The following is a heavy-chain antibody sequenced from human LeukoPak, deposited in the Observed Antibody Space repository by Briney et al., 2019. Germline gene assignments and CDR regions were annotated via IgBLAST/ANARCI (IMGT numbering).Heavy chain of an antibody. CDR3: ARERGVGGSGTLDY. CDR1: GFTVSSNY. D-gene: IGHD3-10*01. Sequence: GSLRLSCAGSGFTVSSNYMSWVRQGPGKGLEWVSVFYSGGSTYYADSVKGRFAISRDNSKNTLYLQMNSLRAEDTAVYYCARERGVGGSGTLDYWGQGTLVAVSS. CDR2: FYSGGST. J-gene: IGHJ4*02. V-gene: IGHV3-53*01.